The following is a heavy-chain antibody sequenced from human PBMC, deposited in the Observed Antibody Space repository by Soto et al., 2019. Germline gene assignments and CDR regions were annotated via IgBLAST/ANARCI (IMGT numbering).Heavy chain of an antibody. V-gene: IGHV2-5*02. CDR1: GFSLSTGGVG. CDR3: VHSRCGGDCLRSYSAHYYYGMDV. Sequence: QITLKESGPTLVKPTQTLTLTCTFSGFSLSTGGVGVGWLRQPPGKALEWLALIYWDNDKRYSPSLKSRLTVTKDTSNNQVVLTMTNMDPVDTATYYCVHSRCGGDCLRSYSAHYYYGMDVWGQGTTVTVFS. J-gene: IGHJ6*02. CDR2: IYWDNDK. D-gene: IGHD2-21*02.